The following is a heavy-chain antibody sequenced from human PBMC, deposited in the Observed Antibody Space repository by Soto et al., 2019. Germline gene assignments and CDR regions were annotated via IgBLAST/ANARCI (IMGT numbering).Heavy chain of an antibody. CDR1: GFTFTSSA. D-gene: IGHD1-7*01. Sequence: ASVKVSCKASGFTFTSSAVQWVRQARGQRLEWIGWIVVGSGNTNYAQKFQERVTITRDMSTSTAYMELSSLRSEDTAVYYCAAGSRVWNYARGSYYYGMDVWGQGTTVTVSS. V-gene: IGHV1-58*01. J-gene: IGHJ6*02. CDR2: IVVGSGNT. CDR3: AAGSRVWNYARGSYYYGMDV.